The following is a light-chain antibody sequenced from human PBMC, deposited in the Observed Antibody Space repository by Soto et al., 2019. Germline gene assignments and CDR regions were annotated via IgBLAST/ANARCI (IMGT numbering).Light chain of an antibody. CDR2: ATS. Sequence: DIQMTQSPSSLSASVGDRVTITCRTSQDIRNFLAWYQQRPGKAPQLLMYATSTLQWGVPSRFSGGGSGTEFTLTITCLQPDDVATYYCQHYIRAPYSFGQGTKLAIK. V-gene: IGKV1-27*01. CDR3: QHYIRAPYS. J-gene: IGKJ2*03. CDR1: QDIRNF.